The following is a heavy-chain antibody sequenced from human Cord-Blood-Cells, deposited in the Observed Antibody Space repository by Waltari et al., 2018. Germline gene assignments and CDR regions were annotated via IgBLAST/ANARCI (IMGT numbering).Heavy chain of an antibody. Sequence: VQLVQSGAEVKKPGSSVKVSCKASGGTFSSYAICWVRQAPGQGLEWMGRIIPILGIANYAQKFQGRVTITADKSTSTAYMELSSLRSEDTAVYYCARDLDGNFDYWGQGTLVTVSS. CDR1: GGTFSSYA. D-gene: IGHD3-9*01. CDR2: IIPILGIA. CDR3: ARDLDGNFDY. V-gene: IGHV1-69*09. J-gene: IGHJ4*02.